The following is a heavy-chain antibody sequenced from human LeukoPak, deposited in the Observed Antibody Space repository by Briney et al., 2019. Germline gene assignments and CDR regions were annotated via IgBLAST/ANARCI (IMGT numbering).Heavy chain of an antibody. Sequence: PGGSLRLSCAASGFTFSDYYMSWIRQAPGKGLEWVSYISSSSSYTNYADSVKGRFTISRDNAKNSLYLQMNSLRAEDTAVYYCARLYSDYYFDYWGQGTLVTVSS. CDR2: ISSSSSYT. CDR1: GFTFSDYY. CDR3: ARLYSDYYFDY. J-gene: IGHJ4*02. V-gene: IGHV3-11*06. D-gene: IGHD4-11*01.